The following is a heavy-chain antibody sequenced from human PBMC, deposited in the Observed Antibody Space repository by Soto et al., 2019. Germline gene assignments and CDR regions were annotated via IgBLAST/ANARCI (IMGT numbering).Heavy chain of an antibody. V-gene: IGHV3-7*01. CDR3: ARDRPRFGELLFDY. Sequence: EVQLVESGGGLVQPGGSLRLSCAASGFTFSSYWMSWVRQAPGKGLEWVANIKQDGSEKYYVDSVKGRFTISRDNAKNSLYLQMNSLRAEDTAVYYCARDRPRFGELLFDYWGQGTLVTVSS. CDR1: GFTFSSYW. CDR2: IKQDGSEK. D-gene: IGHD3-10*01. J-gene: IGHJ4*02.